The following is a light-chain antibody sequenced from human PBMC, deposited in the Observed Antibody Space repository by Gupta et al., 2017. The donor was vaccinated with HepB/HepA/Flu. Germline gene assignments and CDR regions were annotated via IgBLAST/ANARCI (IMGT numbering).Light chain of an antibody. CDR3: QQYSSYPFT. V-gene: IGKV1-8*01. J-gene: IGKJ3*01. CDR2: AAS. CDR1: QGISSY. Sequence: AIRMTQSPSSFSASTGDRVTITCRASQGISSYLAWYQQKPGKAPKLLIYAASTLQSGVPSTFSGSGSGTDFTLTISCLQSEDFATYYCQQYSSYPFTFGPGTKVDIK.